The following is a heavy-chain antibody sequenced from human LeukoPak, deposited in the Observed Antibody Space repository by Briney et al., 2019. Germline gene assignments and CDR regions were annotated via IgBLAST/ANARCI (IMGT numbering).Heavy chain of an antibody. CDR3: ARTPLYSSGWYVGNFDY. CDR1: GFTFSSYS. D-gene: IGHD6-19*01. Sequence: GGSLRLSCAASGFTFSSYSMNWVRQAPGKGLEWVSSISSSSSYIYYADSVKGRFTISRDNSKNTLYLQMNSLRAEDTAVYYCARTPLYSSGWYVGNFDYWGQGTLVTVSS. J-gene: IGHJ4*02. CDR2: ISSSSSYI. V-gene: IGHV3-21*01.